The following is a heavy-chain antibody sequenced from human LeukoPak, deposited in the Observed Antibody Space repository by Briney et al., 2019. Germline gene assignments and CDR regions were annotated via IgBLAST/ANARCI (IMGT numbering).Heavy chain of an antibody. CDR3: ARAGKVLTRWLDY. J-gene: IGHJ4*02. D-gene: IGHD5-24*01. V-gene: IGHV1-2*02. CDR2: INPNSGGT. Sequence: GASVKVSCKASGYTFTGYYMHWVRQAPGQGLEWLGWINPNSGGTKYAQKFQGRVTMTRDTSISTAYMELSRLRSDDTAVYYCARAGKVLTRWLDYWGQGTLVTVSS. CDR1: GYTFTGYY.